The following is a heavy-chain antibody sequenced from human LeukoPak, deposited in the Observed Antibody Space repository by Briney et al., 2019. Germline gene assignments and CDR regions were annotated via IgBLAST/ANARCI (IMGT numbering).Heavy chain of an antibody. V-gene: IGHV3-64*01. J-gene: IGHJ3*02. CDR1: GFTFSSYA. Sequence: GGSLRLSCAASGFTFSSYAMHWVRQAPGKGLEYVSAISSNGGSTYYTNSVKGRFTISRDNSKNTLYLQMNSLRAEDTAVYYCAREGYCSSTSCSEIRDDAFDIWGQGTMVTVSS. D-gene: IGHD2-2*01. CDR3: AREGYCSSTSCSEIRDDAFDI. CDR2: ISSNGGST.